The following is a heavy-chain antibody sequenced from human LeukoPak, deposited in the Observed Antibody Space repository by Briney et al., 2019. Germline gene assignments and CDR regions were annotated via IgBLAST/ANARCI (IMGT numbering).Heavy chain of an antibody. Sequence: GRSLRLSCAASGFTFDDYALHWVRQAPGKGLEWVSGISWNSGSIGYADSVKGGFTISSDNAKHSLYLQMNSLSAEDAALYYCAKAYYYDSSGYYYVDAFDIWGQGTMVTVSS. CDR2: ISWNSGSI. CDR1: GFTFDDYA. J-gene: IGHJ3*02. V-gene: IGHV3-9*01. CDR3: AKAYYYDSSGYYYVDAFDI. D-gene: IGHD3-22*01.